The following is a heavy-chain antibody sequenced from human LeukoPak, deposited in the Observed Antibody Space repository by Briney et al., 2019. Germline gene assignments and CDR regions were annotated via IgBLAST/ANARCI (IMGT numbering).Heavy chain of an antibody. Sequence: GGSLRLSCAASGFTFSSYSMNWVRQAPGKGLEWVSYISNSGDTLYYADSVKGRFTISRDQARDSLFLQMNSLRDEDTAVYYCAREPLTIYEVAPLGDLWGQGTLVIVSS. V-gene: IGHV3-48*02. CDR1: GFTFSSYS. D-gene: IGHD3-3*01. CDR2: ISNSGDTL. J-gene: IGHJ5*02. CDR3: AREPLTIYEVAPLGDL.